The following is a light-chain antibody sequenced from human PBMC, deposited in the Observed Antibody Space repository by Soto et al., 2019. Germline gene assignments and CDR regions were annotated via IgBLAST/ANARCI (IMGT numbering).Light chain of an antibody. J-gene: IGLJ1*01. CDR2: GVT. V-gene: IGLV2-14*03. CDR3: SSFTSNRIYV. CDR1: HNDIGTYDY. Sequence: VLTXPTSVSGSPGQSITISCTGNHNDIGTYDYVSWYQQHPGRAPRLLIHGVTTRPSGISGRFSASKSGLTASLTISGLQPEDEADYYCSSFTSNRIYVFGPGTKVTVL.